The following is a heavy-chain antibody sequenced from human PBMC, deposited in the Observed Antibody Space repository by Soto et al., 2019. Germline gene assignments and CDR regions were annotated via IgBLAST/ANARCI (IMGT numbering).Heavy chain of an antibody. CDR3: AAALHDYGAYVGFYFDY. D-gene: IGHD4-17*01. V-gene: IGHV1-58*01. J-gene: IGHJ4*02. CDR1: GFNFTSSA. CDR2: IVVGSGNT. Sequence: QMQLVQSGPEVKKPGTSVKVSCKASGFNFTSSAVQWVRQARGQRVELIGWIVVGSGNTNYAQKFQERVTITRDMSTSTAYMELSSLRSEDTAVYYCAAALHDYGAYVGFYFDYWGQGTLVTVSS.